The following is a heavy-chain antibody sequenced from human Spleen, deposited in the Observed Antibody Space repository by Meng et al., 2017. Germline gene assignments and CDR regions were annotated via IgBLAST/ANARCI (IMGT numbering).Heavy chain of an antibody. V-gene: IGHV4-39*01. Sequence: QPQLQESGPGLVKPLETLSLTCTFSGDSISSSDSYWGWICQSPGKGLEWIGSIGHSGFTYYTPSLESRVTVSVDTSRSQFSLELTSVTAADTAVYYCVRSRAWVRTGFDPWGQGTLVTVSS. CDR3: VRSRAWVRTGFDP. J-gene: IGHJ5*02. D-gene: IGHD1/OR15-1a*01. CDR2: IGHSGFT. CDR1: GDSISSSDSY.